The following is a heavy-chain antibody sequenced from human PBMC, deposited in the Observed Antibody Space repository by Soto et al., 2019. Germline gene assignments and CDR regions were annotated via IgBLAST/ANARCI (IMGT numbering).Heavy chain of an antibody. J-gene: IGHJ3*02. V-gene: IGHV1-8*01. D-gene: IGHD1-26*01. Sequence: QVQLVQSGAEVKKPGASVKVSCKTSGYTFTSYDINWVRQATGQGLEWMGWMNPNSGNTAYAQKFQGRVTMTRNTSISPAYMERXXXXXXXXXXXXXXXXXSSAALDIWGQGTMVTV. CDR1: GYTFTSYD. CDR2: MNPNSGNT. CDR3: XXXXSSAALDI.